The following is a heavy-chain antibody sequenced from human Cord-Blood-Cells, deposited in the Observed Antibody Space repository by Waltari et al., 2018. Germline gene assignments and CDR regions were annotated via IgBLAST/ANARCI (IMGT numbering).Heavy chain of an antibody. CDR3: ARSRGYFDY. CDR2: ISYDGSNK. CDR1: GFPFSSYA. V-gene: IGHV3-30-3*01. J-gene: IGHJ4*02. Sequence: QVQLVESGGGVVQPGRSLSLSCAGSGFPFSSYAMHWVRQAPGKGLEWVAVISYDGSNKYYADSVKGRFTISRDNSKNTLYLQMNSLRAEDTAVYYCARSRGYFDYWGQGTLVTVSS.